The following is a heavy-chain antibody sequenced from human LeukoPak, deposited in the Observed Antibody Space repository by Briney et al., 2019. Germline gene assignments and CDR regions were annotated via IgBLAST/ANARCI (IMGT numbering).Heavy chain of an antibody. V-gene: IGHV4-30-2*01. D-gene: IGHD5-24*01. CDR2: IYHSGST. Sequence: SQTLSLTCAVSGGSISSGGYSWSWIRQPPGKGLEWIGYIYHSGSTYYNPSLKSRVTISVDRSKNQFSLKLSSVTAADMAVYYCAREGGMGWFDPWGQGTLVTVSS. J-gene: IGHJ5*02. CDR3: AREGGMGWFDP. CDR1: GGSISSGGYS.